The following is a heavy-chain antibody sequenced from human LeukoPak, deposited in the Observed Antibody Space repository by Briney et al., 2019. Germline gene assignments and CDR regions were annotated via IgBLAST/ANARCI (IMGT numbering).Heavy chain of an antibody. CDR1: GGSISSYY. Sequence: SETLSLTCTVSGGSISSYYRSWIRQPAGKGLEWIWRIYTSGSTNYNPSLKSRVTMSVDTSKNQFSLKLSSVTAADTAVYYCARELDDSGYDYVIRWFDPWGQGTLVTVSS. CDR3: ARELDDSGYDYVIRWFDP. J-gene: IGHJ5*02. V-gene: IGHV4-4*07. CDR2: IYTSGST. D-gene: IGHD5-12*01.